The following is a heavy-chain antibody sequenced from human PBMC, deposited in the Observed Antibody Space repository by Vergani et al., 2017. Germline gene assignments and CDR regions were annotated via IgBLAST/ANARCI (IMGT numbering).Heavy chain of an antibody. CDR3: ERGKRSSDFWSGYLFDY. CDR2: IIPIFGTA. CDR1: GGTFSSYA. Sequence: QVQLVQSGAEVKKPGSSVKLSCKASGGTFSSYAISWVRQAPGQGLEWMRGIIPIFGTANYAQKFQGRVTITTDESTSTAYMELSSLRSADTAVYYCERGKRSSDFWSGYLFDYWGQGTLVTVSS. D-gene: IGHD3-3*01. V-gene: IGHV1-69*01. J-gene: IGHJ4*02.